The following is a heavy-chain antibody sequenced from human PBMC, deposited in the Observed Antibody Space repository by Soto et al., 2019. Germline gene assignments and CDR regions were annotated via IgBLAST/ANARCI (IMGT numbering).Heavy chain of an antibody. CDR2: INAGNGNT. CDR1: GYTFTGYA. Sequence: GASVKVSCKASGYTFTGYAMHWVRQAPGQRLEWMGWINAGNGNTKYSQKFQGRVTITRDTSASTAYMELSSLRSEDTAVYYCARPGYSGYDGHFDYWGQGSLVTVPS. J-gene: IGHJ4*02. V-gene: IGHV1-3*01. D-gene: IGHD5-12*01. CDR3: ARPGYSGYDGHFDY.